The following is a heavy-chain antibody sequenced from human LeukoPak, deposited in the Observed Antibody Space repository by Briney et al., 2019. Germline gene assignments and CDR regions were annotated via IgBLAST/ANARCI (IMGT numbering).Heavy chain of an antibody. CDR3: ARDITIFGGYSAQGPI. Sequence: PSQTLSLTCTVSGGSISSGDYYWSWIRQPPGKGLEWIGYIYYSGSTYYNPSLKSRVTISVDTSKNQFSLKLSSVTAADTAVYYCARDITIFGGYSAQGPIWGQGTTVTVSS. CDR2: IYYSGST. J-gene: IGHJ3*02. V-gene: IGHV4-30-4*08. D-gene: IGHD3-3*01. CDR1: GGSISSGDYY.